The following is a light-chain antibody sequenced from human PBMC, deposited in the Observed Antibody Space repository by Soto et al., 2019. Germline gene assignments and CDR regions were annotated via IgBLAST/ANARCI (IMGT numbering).Light chain of an antibody. CDR1: SSDVGGYNY. V-gene: IGLV2-14*01. CDR2: EVS. J-gene: IGLJ2*01. Sequence: QSVLTQPASVSGSPGQSITISCTGTSSDVGGYNYVSWYQQHPGKAPKLMIYEVSNRPSGVSNRFSGSKSGNTASLTISGLQAEDEADYYCLLYSRGDPVFGGGTKLTVL. CDR3: LLYSRGDPV.